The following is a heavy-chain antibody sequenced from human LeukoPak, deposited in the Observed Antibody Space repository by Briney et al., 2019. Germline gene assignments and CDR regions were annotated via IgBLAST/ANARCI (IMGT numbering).Heavy chain of an antibody. CDR1: GFTFSSYE. J-gene: IGHJ5*02. Sequence: GSLRLSCAASGFTFSSYEMNWVRQPPGKGLEWLGSIYYSGSTYYNPSLKRRVTISVDTSKNQFSLKLSSVTAAYTAVYYCARQGIAAAANWFVPCGQGTLVTVSS. CDR2: IYYSGST. V-gene: IGHV4-39*01. CDR3: ARQGIAAAANWFVP. D-gene: IGHD6-13*01.